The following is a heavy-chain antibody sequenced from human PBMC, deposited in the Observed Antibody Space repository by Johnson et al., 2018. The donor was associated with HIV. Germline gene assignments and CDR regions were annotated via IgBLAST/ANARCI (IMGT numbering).Heavy chain of an antibody. D-gene: IGHD3-22*01. J-gene: IGHJ3*02. CDR2: IQYDGSNK. CDR3: ARVRGLIAFDI. CDR1: GFTFSSYG. V-gene: IGHV3-30*02. Sequence: QVQLVESGGGVVRPGGSLRLSCAASGFTFSSYGIHWVRQAPGKGLEWVAFIQYDGSNKHYADSVKGRFTISRDNSKNTLYLQMNSLRAEDTAVYYCARVRGLIAFDIWGQGTMVTVSS.